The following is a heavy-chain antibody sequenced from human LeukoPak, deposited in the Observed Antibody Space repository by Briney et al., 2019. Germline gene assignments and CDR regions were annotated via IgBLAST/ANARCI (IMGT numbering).Heavy chain of an antibody. J-gene: IGHJ6*03. V-gene: IGHV1-18*01. Sequence: ASVKVSCKASGYTFTSYGISWVRQAPGQGLEWMGWISAYNGNTNYAQKLQGRVTMTTDTSTSTAYMELRSLRSDDTAVYYCARAHGSGSNAYYYYYYMDVWGKGTTVTISS. CDR2: ISAYNGNT. D-gene: IGHD3-10*01. CDR1: GYTFTSYG. CDR3: ARAHGSGSNAYYYYYYMDV.